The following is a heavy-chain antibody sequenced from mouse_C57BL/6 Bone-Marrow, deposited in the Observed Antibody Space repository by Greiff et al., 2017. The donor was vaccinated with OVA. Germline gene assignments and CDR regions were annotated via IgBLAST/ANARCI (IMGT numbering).Heavy chain of an antibody. CDR1: GYTFTSYW. J-gene: IGHJ3*01. CDR3: ASSWAWFAY. D-gene: IGHD1-1*01. V-gene: IGHV1-55*01. Sequence: QVQLKESGAELVKPGASVKMSCKASGYTFTSYWITWVKQRPGQGLEWIGDIYPGSGSTNYNEKFKSKATLTVDTSSSTAYMQLSSLTSEDSAVYYCASSWAWFAYWGQGTLVTVSA. CDR2: IYPGSGST.